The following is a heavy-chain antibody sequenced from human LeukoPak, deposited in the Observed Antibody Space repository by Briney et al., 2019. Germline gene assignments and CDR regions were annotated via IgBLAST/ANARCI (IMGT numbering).Heavy chain of an antibody. CDR3: ARSPSTIGWNWGYYFDF. V-gene: IGHV4-4*07. Sequence: TSETLSLTCSVSGVAISDYFWRWIRQPAGRDLEWIGRISTTGSTYFNPSIQSRVRMSVDSSKTHFFLRLSSVTAADTAVYYCARSPSTIGWNWGYYFDFWGQGHLVTVSS. D-gene: IGHD1-7*01. CDR1: GVAISDYF. CDR2: ISTTGST. J-gene: IGHJ4*02.